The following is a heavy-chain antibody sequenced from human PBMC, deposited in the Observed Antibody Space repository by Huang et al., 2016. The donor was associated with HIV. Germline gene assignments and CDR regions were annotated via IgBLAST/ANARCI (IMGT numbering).Heavy chain of an antibody. CDR3: AREIMISFGGPFDS. J-gene: IGHJ5*01. CDR1: GGSFSCYF. Sequence: QVPLEQWGAGLLKPSETLSLTCAVYGGSFSCYFWNWIRQSPGKGLEWIGQINHAGGTDYNPSLKSRATISVDTSKNQFSLKLTSVTAADTAIYYWAREIMISFGGPFDSWGHGNLVTVSS. V-gene: IGHV4-34*02. CDR2: INHAGGT. D-gene: IGHD3-16*01.